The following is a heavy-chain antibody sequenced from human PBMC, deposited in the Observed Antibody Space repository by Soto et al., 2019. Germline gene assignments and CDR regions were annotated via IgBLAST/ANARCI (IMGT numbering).Heavy chain of an antibody. CDR3: ARAPFYYFYYMDV. CDR2: TYYRSKWYN. Sequence: SPTLSLTCAISGDSVSSNSVAWNWIRQSPSRGLEWLGRTYYRSKWYNEYAVSVKSRITINPDTSKNQFSLQLNSVTPEDTAMYYCARAPFYYFYYMDVWDKGTTVTVSS. CDR1: GDSVSSNSVA. V-gene: IGHV6-1*01. J-gene: IGHJ6*03.